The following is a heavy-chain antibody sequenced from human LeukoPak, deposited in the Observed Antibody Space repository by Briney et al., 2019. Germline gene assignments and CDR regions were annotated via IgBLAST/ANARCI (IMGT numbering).Heavy chain of an antibody. Sequence: PGGSLRLSCAASGFTFSSYSMNWVRQAPGKGLEWVSSISSSSSYIYYADSVKGRFTISRDNAKNSLYLQMNSLRAEDTAVYYCARGIRPRGDWDAFDIWGQGTMVTVSS. CDR3: ARGIRPRGDWDAFDI. CDR1: GFTFSSYS. CDR2: ISSSSSYI. V-gene: IGHV3-21*01. D-gene: IGHD2-21*02. J-gene: IGHJ3*02.